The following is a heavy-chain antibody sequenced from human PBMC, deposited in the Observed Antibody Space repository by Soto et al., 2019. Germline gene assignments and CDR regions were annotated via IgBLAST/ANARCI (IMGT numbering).Heavy chain of an antibody. CDR1: GGTFSSYA. V-gene: IGHV1-69*06. CDR3: ASPDSSGSDLAY. D-gene: IGHD3-22*01. J-gene: IGHJ4*02. CDR2: IIPIFGTA. Sequence: AVKVSCKASGGTFSSYAISWVRQAPGQGLEWMGGIIPIFGTANYAQNVQLRVTISADKSTSTAYMELSSLRSEDTAVYYCASPDSSGSDLAYGGQGALATVSS.